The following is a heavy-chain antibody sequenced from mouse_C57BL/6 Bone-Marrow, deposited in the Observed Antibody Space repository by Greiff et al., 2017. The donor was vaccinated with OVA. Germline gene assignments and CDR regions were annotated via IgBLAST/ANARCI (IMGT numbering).Heavy chain of an antibody. Sequence: VKVVESGPELVKPGASVKISCKASGYAFSSSWMNWVKQRPGKGLEWIGRIYPGDGDTNYNGKFKGKATLTADKSSSTAYMQLSSLTSEDSAVYFCARSDGSPWFAYWGQGTLVTVSA. D-gene: IGHD1-1*01. V-gene: IGHV1-82*01. CDR3: ARSDGSPWFAY. J-gene: IGHJ3*01. CDR1: GYAFSSSW. CDR2: IYPGDGDT.